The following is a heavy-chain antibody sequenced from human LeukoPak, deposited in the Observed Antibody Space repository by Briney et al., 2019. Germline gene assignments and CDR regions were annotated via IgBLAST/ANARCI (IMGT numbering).Heavy chain of an antibody. CDR1: GGTFSSYA. CDR3: ARVPPRITMIVVVTEYYFDY. V-gene: IGHV1-2*02. Sequence: GASVKVSCKASGGTFSSYAISWVRQAPGQGLEWMGWINPNSGGTNYAQKFQGRVTMIRDTSISTAYMELSRLRSDDTAVYYCARVPPRITMIVVVTEYYFDYWGQGTLVTVSS. D-gene: IGHD3-22*01. CDR2: INPNSGGT. J-gene: IGHJ4*02.